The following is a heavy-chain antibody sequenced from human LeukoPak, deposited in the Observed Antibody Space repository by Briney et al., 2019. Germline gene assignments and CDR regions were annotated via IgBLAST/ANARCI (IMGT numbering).Heavy chain of an antibody. J-gene: IGHJ4*02. CDR3: ARSRATYYYDSTLAYDY. CDR2: INPNSGGT. V-gene: IGHV1-2*02. D-gene: IGHD3-22*01. Sequence: ASVKVSCKASGYTFTGYYMHWVRQAPGQGLEWMGWINPNSGGTNCAQKFQGRVTMTRDTSISTAYMELSRLRSDDTAVYYRARSRATYYYDSTLAYDYWGQGTLVTVSS. CDR1: GYTFTGYY.